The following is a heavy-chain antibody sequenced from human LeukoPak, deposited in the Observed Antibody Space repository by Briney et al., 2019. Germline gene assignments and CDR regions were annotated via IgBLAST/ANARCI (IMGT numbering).Heavy chain of an antibody. V-gene: IGHV4-38-2*02. CDR3: ARSRGYGPSFDY. J-gene: IGHJ4*02. CDR2: IHHSGST. CDR1: GYSISSGYY. Sequence: SESLSLTCTVSGYSISSGYYWGWIRQPPGKGLEWIGSIHHSGSTYYNPSLKSRVTISVDTSKNQFSLKLSSVTAADTAVYYCARSRGYGPSFDYWGQGTLVTVSS. D-gene: IGHD5-12*01.